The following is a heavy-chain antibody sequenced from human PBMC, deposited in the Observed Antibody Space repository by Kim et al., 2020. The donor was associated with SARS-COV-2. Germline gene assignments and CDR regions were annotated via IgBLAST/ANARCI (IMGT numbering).Heavy chain of an antibody. J-gene: IGHJ4*02. CDR3: ARRRHSSGNNDY. Sequence: RYSPSFQGQVTISADKSISTAYLQWSSLKASDTAMYYCARRRHSSGNNDYWGQGTLVTVSS. D-gene: IGHD6-19*01. V-gene: IGHV5-51*01.